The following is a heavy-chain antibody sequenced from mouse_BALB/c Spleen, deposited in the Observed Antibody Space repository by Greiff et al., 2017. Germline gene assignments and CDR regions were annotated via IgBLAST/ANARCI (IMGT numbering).Heavy chain of an antibody. CDR1: GFTFSDYY. J-gene: IGHJ4*01. V-gene: IGHV5-4*02. CDR3: ARDGITTVVATDAMDY. CDR2: ISDGGSYT. Sequence: EVKLVESGGGLVKPGGSLKLSCAASGFTFSDYYMYWVRQTPEKRLEWVATISDGGSYTYYPDSVKGRFTISRDNAKNNLYLQMSSLKSEDTAMYYCARDGITTVVATDAMDYWGQGTSVTVSS. D-gene: IGHD1-1*01.